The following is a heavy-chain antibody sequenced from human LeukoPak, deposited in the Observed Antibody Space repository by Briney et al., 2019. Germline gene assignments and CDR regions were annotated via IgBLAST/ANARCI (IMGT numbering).Heavy chain of an antibody. D-gene: IGHD3-22*01. V-gene: IGHV4-39*01. CDR2: IYYSGST. Sequence: SETLSLTCTVSGGSISSSSYYWGWIRQPPGKGLEWIGSIYYSGSTYYNPSLKSRVTISVDTSKNQFSLKLSSVTAADTAVYYCARHGDYYDSNGPGGNFDYWGQGTLVTVSS. CDR1: GGSISSSSYY. CDR3: ARHGDYYDSNGPGGNFDY. J-gene: IGHJ4*02.